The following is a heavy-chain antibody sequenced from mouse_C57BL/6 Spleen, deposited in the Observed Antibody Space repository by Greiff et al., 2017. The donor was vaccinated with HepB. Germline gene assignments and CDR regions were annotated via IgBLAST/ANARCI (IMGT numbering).Heavy chain of an antibody. V-gene: IGHV1-26*01. CDR2: INPNNGGT. D-gene: IGHD2-3*01. Sequence: EVQLQQSGPELVKPGASVKISCKASGYTFTDYYMNWVKQSHGKSLEWIGDINPNNGGTSYNQKFKGKATLTVDKSSSTAYMELRSLTSEDSAVYYCAEGDGYYHYWGQGTTLTVSS. J-gene: IGHJ2*01. CDR1: GYTFTDYY. CDR3: AEGDGYYHY.